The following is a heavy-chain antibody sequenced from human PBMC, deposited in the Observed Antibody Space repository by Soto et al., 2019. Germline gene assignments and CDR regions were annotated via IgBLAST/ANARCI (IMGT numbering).Heavy chain of an antibody. CDR1: GGSISTSSYY. Sequence: SETLSLTCTVSGGSISTSSYYWGWIRQPPGKGLEWIGSIYYSGSTYYNPSLKSRVTISVDTSKNQFSLKLSSVTAADTAVYYCATNYAYYYYYGMDVWGQGTTVTVSS. CDR2: IYYSGST. J-gene: IGHJ6*02. D-gene: IGHD4-4*01. V-gene: IGHV4-39*01. CDR3: ATNYAYYYYYGMDV.